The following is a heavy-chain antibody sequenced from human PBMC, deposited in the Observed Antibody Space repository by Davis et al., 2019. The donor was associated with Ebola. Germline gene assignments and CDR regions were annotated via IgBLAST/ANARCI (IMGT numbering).Heavy chain of an antibody. CDR3: ARDRLVWGLGPNDS. CDR1: GFTFSHFH. J-gene: IGHJ5*01. Sequence: PGGSLRLSCAASGFTFSHFHIHWVRQTPTKGLVWVARIDPDGAGTNYADSVKGRFTISRDNAKNTLSLQMNSLRVEDTAVYYCARDRLVWGLGPNDSWGQGTLSPSPQ. V-gene: IGHV3-74*01. D-gene: IGHD6-6*01. CDR2: IDPDGAGT.